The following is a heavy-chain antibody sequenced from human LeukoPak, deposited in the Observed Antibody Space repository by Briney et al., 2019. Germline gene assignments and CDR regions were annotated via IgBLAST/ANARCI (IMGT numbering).Heavy chain of an antibody. V-gene: IGHV3-74*01. D-gene: IGHD4-17*01. J-gene: IGHJ3*02. CDR2: INSDGSST. Sequence: PGGSLRLSCAASGFTFSSYWMHWVRQAPGKGLVWVSRINSDGSSTSYADSVKGRFTISRGNAKNTLYLQMNSLRAEDTAVYYCAREEITVTDAFDMWGHGARVTVSS. CDR1: GFTFSSYW. CDR3: AREEITVTDAFDM.